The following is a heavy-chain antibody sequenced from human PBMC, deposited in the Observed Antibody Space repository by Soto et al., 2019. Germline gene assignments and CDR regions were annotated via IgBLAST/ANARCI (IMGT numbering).Heavy chain of an antibody. CDR3: ASLVRPGWGAFDI. CDR1: GGTFSSYT. D-gene: IGHD2-2*01. V-gene: IGHV1-69*02. CDR2: IIPILGIA. Sequence: QVQLVQSGAEVKKPGSSVKVSCKASGGTFSSYTISWVRQAPGQGLEWMGRIIPILGIANYAQKFQGRVTISADKSTSTAYMELSILRSEDTAVYYCASLVRPGWGAFDIWGQGTMVTVSS. J-gene: IGHJ3*02.